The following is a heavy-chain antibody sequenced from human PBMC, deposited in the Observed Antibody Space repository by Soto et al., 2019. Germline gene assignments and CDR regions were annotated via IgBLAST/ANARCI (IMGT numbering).Heavy chain of an antibody. J-gene: IGHJ5*02. CDR2: INHSGST. CDR1: GGSFSGYY. CDR3: ARGNRVGAREVDP. Sequence: SETLSLTCAVYGGSFSGYYWSWIRQPPGKGLEWIGEINHSGSTNYNLSLKSRVTISVDTSKNQFSLKLSSVTAADTAVYYCARGNRVGAREVDPWGQGTLVTVSS. D-gene: IGHD1-26*01. V-gene: IGHV4-34*01.